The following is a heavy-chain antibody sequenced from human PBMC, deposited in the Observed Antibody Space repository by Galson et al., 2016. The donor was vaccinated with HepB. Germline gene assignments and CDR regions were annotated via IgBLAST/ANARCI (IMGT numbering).Heavy chain of an antibody. CDR3: ARGVTGTPYFDF. V-gene: IGHV4-59*01. Sequence: ETLSLTCNISGGSISSYFWSWIRQTPGKELEWIGYIYKTGSTDYSPSLKSRVTISVDTSRNQFSLKVRSVTAADTAVYYCARGVTGTPYFDFWGQGALVTVSS. CDR1: GGSISSYF. D-gene: IGHD1-14*01. J-gene: IGHJ4*02. CDR2: IYKTGST.